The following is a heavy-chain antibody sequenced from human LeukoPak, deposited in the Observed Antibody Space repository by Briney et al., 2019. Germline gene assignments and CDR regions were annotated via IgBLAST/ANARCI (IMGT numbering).Heavy chain of an antibody. V-gene: IGHV1-18*01. CDR3: ARTPRGLPSFNWFDP. J-gene: IGHJ5*02. D-gene: IGHD3-10*01. CDR2: INPYNGNT. CDR1: GYTFTSYG. Sequence: ASVKVSCKASGYTFTSYGINWVRQAPGQGLEWVGWINPYNGNTNSAQKLQGRVTMTTDTSTTTAYMELRSLRSDDTAVYYCARTPRGLPSFNWFDPWGRGTLVTVSS.